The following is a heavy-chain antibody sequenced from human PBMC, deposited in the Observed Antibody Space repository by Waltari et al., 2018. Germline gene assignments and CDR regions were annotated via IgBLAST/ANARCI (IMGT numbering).Heavy chain of an antibody. CDR2: IYSGGST. CDR3: ARGQRGYSYGYASFDY. J-gene: IGHJ4*02. CDR1: GFTFSSTY. V-gene: IGHV3-53*01. Sequence: EVQLVESGGGLIQPGGSLRLSCAASGFTFSSTYMSWVRQAPGKGLEWVSVIYSGGSTYYADSVKGRFTISRDNSKNTLYLQMNSLRAEDTAVYYCARGQRGYSYGYASFDYWGQGTLVTVSS. D-gene: IGHD5-18*01.